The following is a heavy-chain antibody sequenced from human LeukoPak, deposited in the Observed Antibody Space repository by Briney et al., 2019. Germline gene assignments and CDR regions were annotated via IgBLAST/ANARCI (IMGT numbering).Heavy chain of an antibody. V-gene: IGHV4-38-2*02. CDR3: ARDRVSGYVSY. CDR2: IYHSGST. D-gene: IGHD5-12*01. CDR1: GYSISSGYY. J-gene: IGHJ4*02. Sequence: PSETLSLTCTVSGYSISSGYYWGWIRQPPGKGLEWIGSIYHSGSTYYNPSLKSRVTISVDTSKNQFSLKLSSVTAADTAVYYCARDRVSGYVSYWGQGTLVTVSS.